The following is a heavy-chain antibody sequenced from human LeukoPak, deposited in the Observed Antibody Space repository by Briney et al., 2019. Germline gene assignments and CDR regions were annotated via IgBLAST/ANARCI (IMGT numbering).Heavy chain of an antibody. CDR2: ISGISGST. V-gene: IGHV3-23*01. J-gene: IGHJ4*02. D-gene: IGHD3-22*01. CDR1: GFTFSSYA. CDR3: AKRYYDSSGYRWFDY. Sequence: GGSLRLSCAASGFTFSSYAMSWVRQAPGKGLEWVSTISGISGSTYYADSVNGRFTISRDNSKNTLYLQMNSLRAEDTAVYYCAKRYYDSSGYRWFDYWGQGTLVTVSS.